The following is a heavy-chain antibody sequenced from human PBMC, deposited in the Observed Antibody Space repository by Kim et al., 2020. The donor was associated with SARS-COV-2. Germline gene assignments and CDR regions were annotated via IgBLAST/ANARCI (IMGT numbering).Heavy chain of an antibody. CDR1: GGSINTYY. D-gene: IGHD6-13*01. J-gene: IGHJ4*02. CDR3: ARGIRLSGIYSFDF. CDR2: IFPSGST. V-gene: IGHV4-4*07. Sequence: SETLSLTCTVSGGSINTYYWSWIRQPAGKGLEWIGRIFPSGSTYYNPSLNSRVSMSADTSKNQFSLKLRSVTAADTAIYYCARGIRLSGIYSFDFWGQGSRVTVSS.